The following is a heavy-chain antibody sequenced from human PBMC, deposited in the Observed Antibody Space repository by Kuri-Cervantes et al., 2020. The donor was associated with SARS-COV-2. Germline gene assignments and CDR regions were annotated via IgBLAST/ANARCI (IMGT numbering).Heavy chain of an antibody. CDR1: GYSISSGYY. D-gene: IGHD6-6*01. CDR2: IYHSGST. CDR3: ARVARLVSYYFDY. V-gene: IGHV4-38-2*01. J-gene: IGHJ4*02. Sequence: SETLSLTCAVSGYSISSGYYWGWIRQPPGKGLEWFGSIYHSGSTYYNPSLKSRVTISVDTSKNQFSLKLSSVTAADTAVYYCARVARLVSYYFDYWGQGTLVTVSS.